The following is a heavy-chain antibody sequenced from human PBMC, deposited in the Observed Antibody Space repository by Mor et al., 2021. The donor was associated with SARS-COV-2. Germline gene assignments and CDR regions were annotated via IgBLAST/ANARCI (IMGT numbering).Heavy chain of an antibody. J-gene: IGHJ6*02. V-gene: IGHV3-11*05. CDR2: ISSSSSYT. CDR3: ARERHGMDV. D-gene: IGHD1-1*01. Sequence: NGLVSVSYISSSSSYTNYADSVKGRFTISRDNAKNSLYLQMNSLRAEDTAVYYCARERHGMDVWGQGTTVTVS.